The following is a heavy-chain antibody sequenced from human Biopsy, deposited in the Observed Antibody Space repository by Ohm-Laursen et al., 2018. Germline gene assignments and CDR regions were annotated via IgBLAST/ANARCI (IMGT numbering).Heavy chain of an antibody. CDR2: IIPILGTV. CDR3: ASGDIGGIGLDV. CDR1: GDTFTTSA. V-gene: IGHV1-69*04. D-gene: IGHD3-10*01. J-gene: IGHJ6*02. Sequence: SSVKASYKASGDTFTTSAISWVRQVPGQGLDWMGRIIPILGTVDYGQNFQGRVTIRADTSTTFLELTSLRYDDTAVYYCASGDIGGIGLDVWGLGTTVTVSS.